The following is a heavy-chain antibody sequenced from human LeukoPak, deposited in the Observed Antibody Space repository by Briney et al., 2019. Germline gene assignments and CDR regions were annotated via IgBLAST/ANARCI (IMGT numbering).Heavy chain of an antibody. Sequence: ASVKVSCKASGYSFTSYYMHWVRQAPGQGLGWMGWINPNSGGTNYAQKFQGWVTMTRDTSISTAYMELSRLRSDDTAVYYCARDLPLDSGSYYDYWGQGTLVTVSS. V-gene: IGHV1-2*04. J-gene: IGHJ4*02. CDR1: GYSFTSYY. CDR3: ARDLPLDSGSYYDY. CDR2: INPNSGGT. D-gene: IGHD1-26*01.